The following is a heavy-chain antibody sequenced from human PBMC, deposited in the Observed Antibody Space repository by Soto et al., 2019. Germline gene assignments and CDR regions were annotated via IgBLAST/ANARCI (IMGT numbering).Heavy chain of an antibody. CDR2: MNPNSGNT. CDR1: GYTFASYD. CDR3: ARPTMVRGVTSKFDP. Sequence: ASVKVSCKASGYTFASYDINWVRQATGQGLEWMGWMNPNSGNTGYAQKFQGRVTMTRNTSISTAYMELSSLRSEDTAVYYCARPTMVRGVTSKFDPWGQGTLVTVSS. V-gene: IGHV1-8*01. D-gene: IGHD3-10*01. J-gene: IGHJ5*02.